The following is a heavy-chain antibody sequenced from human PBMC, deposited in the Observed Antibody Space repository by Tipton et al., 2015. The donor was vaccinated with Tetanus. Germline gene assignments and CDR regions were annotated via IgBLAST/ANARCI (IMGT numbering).Heavy chain of an antibody. CDR1: GGSVSSYY. CDR2: VHYSGRT. Sequence: TLSLTCSVSGGSVSSYYWTWIRQPPGRGLEWIGFVHYSGRTNYSPSLRSRVSLSVDTSKNQFSFKLTSVTAADTAVYYCAGWELLNWNAFDIWGQGTKVTVSA. J-gene: IGHJ3*02. V-gene: IGHV4-59*02. CDR3: AGWELLNWNAFDI. D-gene: IGHD2-15*01.